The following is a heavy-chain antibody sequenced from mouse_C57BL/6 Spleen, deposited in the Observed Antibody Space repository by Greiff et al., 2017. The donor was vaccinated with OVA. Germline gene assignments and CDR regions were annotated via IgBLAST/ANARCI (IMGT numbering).Heavy chain of an antibody. J-gene: IGHJ4*01. CDR3: ARSPLTTVVANAMDY. CDR2: INPNNGGT. Sequence: EVQLQQSGPELVKPGASVKIPCKASGYTFTDYNMDWVKQSHGKSLEWIGDINPNNGGTIYNQKFKGKATLTVDKSSSTAYMELRSLTSEDTAVYYCARSPLTTVVANAMDYWGQGTSVTVSS. V-gene: IGHV1-18*01. D-gene: IGHD1-1*01. CDR1: GYTFTDYN.